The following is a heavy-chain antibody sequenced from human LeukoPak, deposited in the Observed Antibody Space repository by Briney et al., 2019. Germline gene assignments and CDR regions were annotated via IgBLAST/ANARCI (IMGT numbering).Heavy chain of an antibody. CDR3: VRNWDY. CDR1: GYSISTGYY. Sequence: PSETLSLTCAVSGYSISTGYYWGWIRQPPGKGPEWIGNIYHSASTYYNPSLKSRVTISVDTSKNQFSLKLSSVTAADTAVYYCVRNWDYWGQGTLVTVSS. D-gene: IGHD1-1*01. CDR2: IYHSAST. V-gene: IGHV4-38-2*01. J-gene: IGHJ4*02.